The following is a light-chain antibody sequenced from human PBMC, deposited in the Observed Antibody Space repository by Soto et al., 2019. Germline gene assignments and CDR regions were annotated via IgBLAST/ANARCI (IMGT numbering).Light chain of an antibody. J-gene: IGLJ3*02. CDR1: SSDVGGYNY. V-gene: IGLV2-8*01. Sequence: QSALTQPPSASGSPGQSVTISCTGTSSDVGGYNYVSWYQQYPGRAPKLMIYEVTKRPSGVPDRFSGSKSGNTASLTVSGLQAQDECYYYCRSYAASNNFYFVFGGGTQLTVL. CDR3: RSYAASNNFYFV. CDR2: EVT.